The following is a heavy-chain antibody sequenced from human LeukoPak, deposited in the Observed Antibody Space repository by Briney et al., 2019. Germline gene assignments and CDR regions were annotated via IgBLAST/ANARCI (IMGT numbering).Heavy chain of an antibody. V-gene: IGHV3-43*01. Sequence: GGSLRLSCAASGFTFDDYTMHWVRQAPGKGLEWVSLISLDGGRTSYADSVRGRFTISRGNNRNSLYLQMNSLRNEDTALYYCARAADGSGSPPDYWGQGTLVTVSS. CDR2: ISLDGGRT. D-gene: IGHD3-10*01. CDR1: GFTFDDYT. J-gene: IGHJ4*02. CDR3: ARAADGSGSPPDY.